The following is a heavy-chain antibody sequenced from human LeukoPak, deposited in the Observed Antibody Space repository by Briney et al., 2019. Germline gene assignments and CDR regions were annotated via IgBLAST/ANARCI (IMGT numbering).Heavy chain of an antibody. CDR2: IYYSGST. CDR1: GGSISTYY. V-gene: IGHV4-59*08. CDR3: ARHYGGYNLTPFDY. J-gene: IGHJ4*02. Sequence: SETLSLTCTVSGGSISTYYWTWIRQPPGKGLEWIGYIYYSGSTNFNPSLKSRVTISVDTSKNQFSLRLRSVTAADTAVYYCARHYGGYNLTPFDYWGQGTLVTASS. D-gene: IGHD5-24*01.